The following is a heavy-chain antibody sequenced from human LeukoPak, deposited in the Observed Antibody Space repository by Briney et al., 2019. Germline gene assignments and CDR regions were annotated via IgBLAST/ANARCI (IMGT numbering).Heavy chain of an antibody. CDR3: ANLAVSHGLDI. D-gene: IGHD2-8*01. V-gene: IGHV3-23*01. CDR1: GFAFSSYA. CDR2: LSSNGDNT. Sequence: PGGSLRLSCAASGFAFSSYAMSWVRQAPGKGLEWVSVLSSNGDNTYYAESVKGRFTISRDNSKNTLYLQMISLRAEDTAVCYCANLAVSHGLDIWGQGTMVTVSS. J-gene: IGHJ3*02.